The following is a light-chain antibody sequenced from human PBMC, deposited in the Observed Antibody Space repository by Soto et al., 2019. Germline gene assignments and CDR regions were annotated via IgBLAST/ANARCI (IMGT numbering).Light chain of an antibody. V-gene: IGKV3-20*01. CDR1: QSVTSSY. CDR2: GAS. Sequence: EIVLTQSPGTLSLSPGERATLACRASQSVTSSYLAWYQQKPGQAPRLLIYGASNRATGIPDRFSGSGSGTDFSLTISRLEPEAVAVYYCQHPGSSPPFTFGPGTKVDIK. J-gene: IGKJ3*01. CDR3: QHPGSSPPFT.